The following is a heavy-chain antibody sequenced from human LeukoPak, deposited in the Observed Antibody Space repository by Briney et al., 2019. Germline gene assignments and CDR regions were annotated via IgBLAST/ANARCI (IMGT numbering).Heavy chain of an antibody. CDR2: ISWNSDSI. Sequence: PGRSLRLSCAASGFTFDDYAMHWVRQAPGKGLEWVSGISWNSDSIGYADSVKGRFTISRDNAKNSLYLQMNSLRAEDMALYYCAKASYQLLSDAFDIWGQGTMVTVSS. V-gene: IGHV3-9*03. D-gene: IGHD2-2*01. J-gene: IGHJ3*02. CDR1: GFTFDDYA. CDR3: AKASYQLLSDAFDI.